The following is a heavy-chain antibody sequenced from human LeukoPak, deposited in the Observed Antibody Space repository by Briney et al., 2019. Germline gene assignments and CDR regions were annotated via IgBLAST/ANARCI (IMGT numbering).Heavy chain of an antibody. Sequence: PGGSLRLSCAASGFTFSSYAMSWVRQAPGKGLEWVSAISGSGGSTYYADSVMGRFTISRDNSKNTLYLQMNSLRAEDTAVYYCAKDPLGTTTVTTSEYFQHWGQGTLVTVSS. D-gene: IGHD4-17*01. J-gene: IGHJ1*01. V-gene: IGHV3-23*01. CDR3: AKDPLGTTTVTTSEYFQH. CDR1: GFTFSSYA. CDR2: ISGSGGST.